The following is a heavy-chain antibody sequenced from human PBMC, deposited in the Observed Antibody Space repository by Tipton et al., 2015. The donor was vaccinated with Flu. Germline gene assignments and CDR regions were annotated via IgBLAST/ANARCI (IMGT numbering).Heavy chain of an antibody. V-gene: IGHV4-38-2*01. CDR3: ARRDYSNYVSEPKSWFDS. D-gene: IGHD4-11*01. J-gene: IGHJ5*01. Sequence: GLVKPSETLSLTCSVSGDSIGSPYFWGWIRQPPGKGLEWIGNIHQAGTTYYNPSLMSRVTITVDRPKNHFSLRLTSVTAADTAVYYCARRDYSNYVSEPKSWFDSWAREPWSPSPQ. CDR2: IHQAGTT. CDR1: GDSIGSPYF.